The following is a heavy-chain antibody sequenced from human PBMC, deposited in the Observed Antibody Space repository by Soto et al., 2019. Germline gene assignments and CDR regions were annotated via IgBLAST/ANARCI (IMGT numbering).Heavy chain of an antibody. CDR2: IYWDDDK. CDR1: GFSLSTSGVG. J-gene: IGHJ4*02. CDR3: AHSRWWLRLGDFDY. Sequence: ITLKESGPTLAKPTQTLTLTCTFSGFSLSTSGVGVGWIRQPPGKALEWLALIYWDDDKRYSPSLKSRLTIANDTPKNQVVLTMTNMDPVDTATYYCAHSRWWLRLGDFDYWGQGTLVTVSS. D-gene: IGHD5-12*01. V-gene: IGHV2-5*02.